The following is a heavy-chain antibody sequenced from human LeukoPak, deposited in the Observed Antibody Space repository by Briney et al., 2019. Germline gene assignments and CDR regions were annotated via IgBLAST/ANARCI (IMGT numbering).Heavy chain of an antibody. J-gene: IGHJ4*02. CDR3: ARAPHTSPTDYYFDF. Sequence: SETLSLTCNVSGDSVSSDNFYWAWIRQPPGKGPEWIGTIYRSGSAYHNPSLKSRLTISIDTSKNQFSLKLTSVTAADTALYFCARAPHTSPTDYYFDFWGPGTLVTVSS. CDR1: GDSVSSDNFY. CDR2: IYRSGSA. V-gene: IGHV4-39*07. D-gene: IGHD1-14*01.